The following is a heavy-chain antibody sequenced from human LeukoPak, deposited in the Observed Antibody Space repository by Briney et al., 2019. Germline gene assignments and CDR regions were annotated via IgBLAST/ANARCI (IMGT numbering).Heavy chain of an antibody. CDR1: GFTVSSNS. Sequence: GGSLRLSCTVSGFTVSSNSMSWVRQAPGKGLEWVSFIYSDNTHYSDSVKGLFTISRDNSKNTLYLQMNSLRAEDTAVYYCAELGITMIGGVWGKGTTVTISS. D-gene: IGHD3-10*02. CDR3: AELGITMIGGV. V-gene: IGHV3-53*01. CDR2: IYSDNT. J-gene: IGHJ6*04.